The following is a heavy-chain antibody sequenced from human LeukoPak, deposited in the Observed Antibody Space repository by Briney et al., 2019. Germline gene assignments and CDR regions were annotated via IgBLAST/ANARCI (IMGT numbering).Heavy chain of an antibody. Sequence: TSETLSLTCAVSGGSISSSSYYWGWISQPPGKGLEWIGSIYYSGSTYYNPSLKSRVTISVDTSKNQFSLKLSSVTAADTAVYYCARRRTTHYYYYYMDVWGKGTTVTVSS. J-gene: IGHJ6*03. V-gene: IGHV4-39*01. CDR3: ARRRTTHYYYYYMDV. D-gene: IGHD4-17*01. CDR1: GGSISSSSYY. CDR2: IYYSGST.